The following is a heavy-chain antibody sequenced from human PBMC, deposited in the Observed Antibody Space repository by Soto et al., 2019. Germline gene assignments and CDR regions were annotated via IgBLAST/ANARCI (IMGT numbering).Heavy chain of an antibody. CDR3: ARDYYDSSGRRYNWFDP. D-gene: IGHD3-22*01. CDR2: IYTSGST. Sequence: SETLSLTCTVSGVSISIYYWSCIRQPAGKGLEWIGRIYTSGSTNYNPSLKSRVTMSVDTSKNQFSLKLSSVTAADTAVYYCARDYYDSSGRRYNWFDPWGQGTLVTVSS. CDR1: GVSISIYY. J-gene: IGHJ5*02. V-gene: IGHV4-4*07.